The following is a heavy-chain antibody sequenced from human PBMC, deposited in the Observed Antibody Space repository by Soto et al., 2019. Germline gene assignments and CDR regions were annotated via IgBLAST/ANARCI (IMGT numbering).Heavy chain of an antibody. Sequence: QVQLVQSGAEVKKPGSSVKVSCKASGGTFSSYAISWVRQAPGQGLEWMGGIIAIFGTANYAQKFQGRVTITADESTSTAYMELSSLRSEDTAVYYCARTHDYGDYLGVVFFDYWGQGTLVTVSS. V-gene: IGHV1-69*01. CDR3: ARTHDYGDYLGVVFFDY. CDR2: IIAIFGTA. CDR1: GGTFSSYA. D-gene: IGHD4-17*01. J-gene: IGHJ4*02.